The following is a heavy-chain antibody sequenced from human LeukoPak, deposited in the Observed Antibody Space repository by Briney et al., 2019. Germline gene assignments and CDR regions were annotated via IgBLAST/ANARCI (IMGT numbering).Heavy chain of an antibody. CDR1: GYTFTSYG. J-gene: IGHJ4*02. CDR3: ARELERAAADY. V-gene: IGHV1-18*01. CDR2: ISAYNGNT. D-gene: IGHD6-13*01. Sequence: GASVKVSCKASGYTFTSYGISWVRQAPGQGLEWMGWISAYNGNTNYAQKLQGRVTMTTDTSTSTAHMELRSLRSDDTAVYYCARELERAAADYWGQGTLVTVSS.